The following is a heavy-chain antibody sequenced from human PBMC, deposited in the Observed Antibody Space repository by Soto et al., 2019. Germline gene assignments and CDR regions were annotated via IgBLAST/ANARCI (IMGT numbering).Heavy chain of an antibody. V-gene: IGHV5-51*01. Sequence: XESLKISFKGYGDSFTSYWLGWVRQMPGKGLEWMGIIYPGDSDTRYSPSFQGQVTISADKSISTAYLQWSSLKASDTAMYYCASGGSGFWVDVWGQGTTVTVSS. CDR3: ASGGSGFWVDV. CDR1: GDSFTSYW. J-gene: IGHJ6*02. CDR2: IYPGDSDT. D-gene: IGHD6-19*01.